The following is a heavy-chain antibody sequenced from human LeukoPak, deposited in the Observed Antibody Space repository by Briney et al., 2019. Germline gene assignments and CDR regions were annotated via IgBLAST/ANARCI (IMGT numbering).Heavy chain of an antibody. J-gene: IGHJ3*02. CDR2: ISSSSSTI. CDR1: GFTFSDST. V-gene: IGHV3-48*02. Sequence: GGSLRLSCAASGFTFSDSTMNWVRQAPGKGLEWVSYISSSSSTIYYADSVKGRFTISRDNAKNSLYLQMNSLRDEDTAVYYCATPTQQFAAFDIWGQGTMVTVSS. D-gene: IGHD6-6*01. CDR3: ATPTQQFAAFDI.